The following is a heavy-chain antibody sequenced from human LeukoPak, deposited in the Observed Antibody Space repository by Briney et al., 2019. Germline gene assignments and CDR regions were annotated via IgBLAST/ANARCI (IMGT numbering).Heavy chain of an antibody. Sequence: QPGGSLRLSCAASGFTFTNWPMSWVRQAPGKGLKWVSGIGGSAGTTFYAASVKGRFTISRDNSKNTLYLHMNSLRAEDTAVYHCAKDGYGSGSYSQYFDYWGQGILVTVSS. CDR1: GFTFTNWP. CDR2: IGGSAGTT. J-gene: IGHJ4*02. CDR3: AKDGYGSGSYSQYFDY. V-gene: IGHV3-23*01. D-gene: IGHD3-10*01.